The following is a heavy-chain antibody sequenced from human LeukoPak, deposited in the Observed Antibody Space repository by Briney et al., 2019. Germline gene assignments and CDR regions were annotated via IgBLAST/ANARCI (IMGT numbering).Heavy chain of an antibody. CDR2: ISCSGSSR. D-gene: IGHD3-10*01. CDR3: AREGSSAWHIDF. Sequence: GGSLRLSCVASGFTFSRYDMNWVRQAPGKGLEWVSYISCSGSSRDYADSVRGRFTISRDNAKNSLFLQMNSLRVEDTAVYYCAREGSSAWHIDFWGQGTLVTVSS. V-gene: IGHV3-48*03. J-gene: IGHJ4*02. CDR1: GFTFSRYD.